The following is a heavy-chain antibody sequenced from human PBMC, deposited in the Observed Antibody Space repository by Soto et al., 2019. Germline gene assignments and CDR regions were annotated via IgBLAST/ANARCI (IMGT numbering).Heavy chain of an antibody. CDR2: IYYSGST. CDR3: ARGGVVVPAAMGLDQNWFDP. D-gene: IGHD2-2*01. V-gene: IGHV4-59*08. CDR1: GGSISSYY. Sequence: PSETLSLTCTVSGGSISSYYWSWIRQPPGKGLEWIGYIYYSGSTNYNPSLKSRVTISVDTSKNQFSLKLSSVTAADTAVYYCARGGVVVPAAMGLDQNWFDPWGQGTLVTVSS. J-gene: IGHJ5*02.